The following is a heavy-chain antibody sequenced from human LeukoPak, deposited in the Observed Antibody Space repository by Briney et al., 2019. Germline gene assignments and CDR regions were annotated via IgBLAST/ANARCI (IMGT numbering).Heavy chain of an antibody. CDR2: MNPNSGNT. CDR1: GYTFTSYD. V-gene: IGHV1-8*03. CDR3: AGGPPGGDYFDY. Sequence: ASVKVSCKASGYTFTSYDINWVRQATGQGLEWMGWMNPNSGNTGYAQKFQGRVTITRSTSISTAYMELSSLRSEDTAVYYCAGGPPGGDYFDYWGQGTLVTVSS. J-gene: IGHJ4*02. D-gene: IGHD4-17*01.